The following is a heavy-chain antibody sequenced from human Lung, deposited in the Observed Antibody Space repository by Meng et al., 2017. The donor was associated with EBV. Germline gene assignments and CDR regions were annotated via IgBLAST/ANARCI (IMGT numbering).Heavy chain of an antibody. CDR1: RFSLRGSGVG. Sequence: HITLNASGPPLVKPTQTLPLTCPVPRFSLRGSGVGVGWIRQPPGKALEWLALIFWNDDKRFSPSLKSRLTITRDTSKTQVVLTMTDMDPVDTATYYCAHRSPGTYYRYWGQGTLVTVSS. J-gene: IGHJ4*02. V-gene: IGHV2-5*01. CDR2: IFWNDDK. D-gene: IGHD1-26*01. CDR3: AHRSPGTYYRY.